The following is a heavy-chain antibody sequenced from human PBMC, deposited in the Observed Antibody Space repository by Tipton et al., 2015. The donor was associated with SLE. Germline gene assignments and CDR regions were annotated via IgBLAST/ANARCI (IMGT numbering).Heavy chain of an antibody. Sequence: TLSLTCTVSGGSISSHYWSWIRQPPGKGLEWIGYIYYSGSTNYNPSLKSRVTISVDTSKNQFSLKLSSVTAADTAVYYCARKIEAVVKHYFDYWGQGPLVAVSS. J-gene: IGHJ4*02. CDR2: IYYSGST. CDR3: ARKIEAVVKHYFDY. V-gene: IGHV4-59*11. CDR1: GGSISSHY.